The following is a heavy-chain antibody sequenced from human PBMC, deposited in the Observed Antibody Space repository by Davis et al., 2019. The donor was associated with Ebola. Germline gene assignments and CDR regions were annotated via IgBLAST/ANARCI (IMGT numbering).Heavy chain of an antibody. CDR1: GGTFSSYA. CDR3: ARDRYSDGRGYFFEQSH. J-gene: IGHJ4*02. CDR2: IIPVFGLP. D-gene: IGHD3-22*01. V-gene: IGHV1-69*13. Sequence: SVKVSCKASGGTFSSYAISWVRQAPGQGLDWMGGIIPVFGLPNYAQKFQGRVTITADESTSTAYMELSSLRSEDTAVYYCARDRYSDGRGYFFEQSHWGQGTLVTVSS.